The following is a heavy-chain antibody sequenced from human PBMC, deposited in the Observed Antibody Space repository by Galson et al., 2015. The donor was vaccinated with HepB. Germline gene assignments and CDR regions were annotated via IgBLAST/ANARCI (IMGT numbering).Heavy chain of an antibody. CDR2: ISGSRTII. D-gene: IGHD2-2*01. CDR3: ARRGCSSARCYLGPPFDI. Sequence: SLRLSCAASGFTFSSHTMNWVRQAPGKGLEWVSYISGSRTIIYYADSVKGRFTISRDNAKNSLYLQMNSLRAEDPAVYYCARRGCSSARCYLGPPFDIWGQGTMVTVSS. CDR1: GFTFSSHT. J-gene: IGHJ3*02. V-gene: IGHV3-48*04.